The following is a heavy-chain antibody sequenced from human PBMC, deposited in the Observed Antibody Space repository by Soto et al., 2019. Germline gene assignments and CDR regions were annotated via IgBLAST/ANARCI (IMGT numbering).Heavy chain of an antibody. D-gene: IGHD6-19*01. Sequence: EVQLLESGGGLVQPGGSLRLSCAASGFTFSSYAMSWVRQAPGKGLEWVSAISGSGGSTYYADSVKGRFTISRDNSKNTLYVEMNSLRAEDTDVYYCAKKGVGPGVGSGCWGQGALVTVS. CDR1: GFTFSSYA. V-gene: IGHV3-23*01. J-gene: IGHJ4*02. CDR2: ISGSGGST. CDR3: AKKGVGPGVGSGC.